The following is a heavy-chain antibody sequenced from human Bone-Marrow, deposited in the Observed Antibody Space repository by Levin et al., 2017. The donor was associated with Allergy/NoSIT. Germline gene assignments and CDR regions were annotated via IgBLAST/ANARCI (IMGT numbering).Heavy chain of an antibody. CDR2: IYYSGST. V-gene: IGHV4-39*07. CDR3: ARDPTIFGVVIEPYGMDV. CDR1: GGSIRSSSYY. J-gene: IGHJ6*02. D-gene: IGHD3-3*01. Sequence: SQTLSLTCTVSGGSIRSSSYYWGWIRQPPGKGLEWIGSIYYSGSTYYNPSLKSRVTISVDTSKNQFSLKLSSVTAADTAVYYCARDPTIFGVVIEPYGMDVWGQGTTVTVSS.